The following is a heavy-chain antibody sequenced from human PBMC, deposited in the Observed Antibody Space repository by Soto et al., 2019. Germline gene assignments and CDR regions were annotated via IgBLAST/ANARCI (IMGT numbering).Heavy chain of an antibody. J-gene: IGHJ4*02. V-gene: IGHV3-30*03. CDR3: ARGLPYDSSGYFFDY. CDR1: GFTFSSYG. Sequence: GGSLRLSCAASGFTFSSYGMHWVRQAPGKGLEWVALVSYHGTNKYYGDSVNGRFTISRDNSKNTLHLQMNSLRAEDTAVYYCARGLPYDSSGYFFDYWGQGTRVTVSS. CDR2: VSYHGTNK. D-gene: IGHD3-22*01.